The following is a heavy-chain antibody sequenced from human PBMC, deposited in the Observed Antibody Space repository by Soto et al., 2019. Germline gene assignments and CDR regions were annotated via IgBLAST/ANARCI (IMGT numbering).Heavy chain of an antibody. CDR3: ARIPIAAAGDYYYYGMDV. CDR2: IYYSGST. Sequence: SETLSLTCTVSGGSISSSSYYWGWIRQPPGKGLEWIGSIYYSGSTYYNPSLKSRVTISVDTSKNQFSLKLSSVTAADTAVYYCARIPIAAAGDYYYYGMDVWGQGTTVTSP. V-gene: IGHV4-39*01. CDR1: GGSISSSSYY. D-gene: IGHD6-13*01. J-gene: IGHJ6*02.